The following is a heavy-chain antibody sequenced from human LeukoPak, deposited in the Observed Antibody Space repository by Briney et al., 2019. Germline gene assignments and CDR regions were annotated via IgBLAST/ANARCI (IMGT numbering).Heavy chain of an antibody. J-gene: IGHJ4*02. V-gene: IGHV3-48*03. D-gene: IGHD3-10*01. CDR2: ISGSGTTI. CDR3: ASSPRGVY. Sequence: GGSLRLSCVASGFTFSSYEMSWVRQAPGEGLEWVSEISGSGTTIFYADSVKGRFTVSRDNAKNSLYLQMNSLRVEDTAVYYCASSPRGVYWGQGTLVTVSS. CDR1: GFTFSSYE.